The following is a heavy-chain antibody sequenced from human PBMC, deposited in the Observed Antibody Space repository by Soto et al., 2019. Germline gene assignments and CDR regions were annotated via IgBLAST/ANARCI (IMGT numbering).Heavy chain of an antibody. D-gene: IGHD3-22*01. CDR1: GYTFTSYA. Sequence: GASVKVSCKASGYTFTSYALHWVRQAPGQRLEWMGWINAGNGNTKYSQKFQGRVTITRDTSASTAYMELSSLRSEDTAVYYCARDLNSRGYSPVRSLFTSGFDYWGQGTLVTVSS. CDR3: ARDLNSRGYSPVRSLFTSGFDY. J-gene: IGHJ4*02. CDR2: INAGNGNT. V-gene: IGHV1-3*01.